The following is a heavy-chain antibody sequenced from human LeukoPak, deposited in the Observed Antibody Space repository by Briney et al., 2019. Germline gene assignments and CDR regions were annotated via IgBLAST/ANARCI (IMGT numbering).Heavy chain of an antibody. V-gene: IGHV3-33*01. CDR2: IWYDGSNK. CDR1: GFTFSSYG. CDR3: ARDDGKGAFDI. Sequence: LPGGSLRLSCAASGFTFSSYGMHWVRQAPGKGLEWVAVIWYDGSNKYYADSVKGRFTISRDNSKNTLYLQMNSLRAEDTAVYYCARDDGKGAFDIWGQGTMVTVSS. D-gene: IGHD4-23*01. J-gene: IGHJ3*02.